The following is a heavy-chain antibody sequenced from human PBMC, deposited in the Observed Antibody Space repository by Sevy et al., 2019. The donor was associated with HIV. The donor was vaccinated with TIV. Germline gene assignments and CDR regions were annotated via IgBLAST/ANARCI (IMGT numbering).Heavy chain of an antibody. D-gene: IGHD6-13*01. CDR2: IYYSGST. J-gene: IGHJ6*02. CDR1: GGSISSSSYY. CDR3: AGGSSSWYYYYYGMDV. V-gene: IGHV4-39*01. Sequence: SETLSLTCTVSGGSISSSSYYWGWIRQPPGKGLEGIGRIYYSGSTYYNPSLKSRVTISVDTSKNQFSLKLSSVTAADTAVYYCAGGSSSWYYYYYGMDVWGQGTTVTVSS.